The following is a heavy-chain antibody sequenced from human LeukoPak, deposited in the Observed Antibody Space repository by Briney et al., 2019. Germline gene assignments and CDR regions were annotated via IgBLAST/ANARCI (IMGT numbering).Heavy chain of an antibody. CDR2: ISAHNGDT. V-gene: IGHV1-18*01. CDR1: GYTFTSYG. Sequence: ASVKVSCKASGYTFTSYGISWVRQAPGQGLEWMGWISAHNGDTNYAQKFPGRVSLTTDTSTSTGYMELRSLTSDDTAVYYCARDLKRTVGATTTSDYWGQGTLVTVSS. D-gene: IGHD1-26*01. J-gene: IGHJ4*02. CDR3: ARDLKRTVGATTTSDY.